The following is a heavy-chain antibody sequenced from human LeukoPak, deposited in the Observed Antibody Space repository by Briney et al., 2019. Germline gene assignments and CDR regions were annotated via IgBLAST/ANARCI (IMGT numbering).Heavy chain of an antibody. V-gene: IGHV3-48*03. CDR3: ARADVGPFDP. D-gene: IGHD3-10*02. J-gene: IGHJ5*02. CDR1: GFTFSHYE. CDR2: ISSSGGTI. Sequence: PGGSLRLSCIGSGFTFSHYEMNWVRKAPGKGLEWVSYISSSGGTIYYADSVKGRFTTSRDNPKNSLYLQVNSLRAEDTAVYYCARADVGPFDPWGQGTLVTVSS.